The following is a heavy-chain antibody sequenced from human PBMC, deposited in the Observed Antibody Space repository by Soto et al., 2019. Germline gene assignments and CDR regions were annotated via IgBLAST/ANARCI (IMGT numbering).Heavy chain of an antibody. CDR1: GCAIIGYY. V-gene: IGHV4-59*12. D-gene: IGHD6-19*01. Sequence: SETLSLACPFPGCAIIGYYWTWIRQSPERGLEWIGYIHYSGSANYNPSLNSRLTMSVDRSKSQFSMKLASVTAADTAVYYCARGVGGSGLNWFDPWGQGTLVTVSS. CDR2: IHYSGSA. J-gene: IGHJ5*02. CDR3: ARGVGGSGLNWFDP.